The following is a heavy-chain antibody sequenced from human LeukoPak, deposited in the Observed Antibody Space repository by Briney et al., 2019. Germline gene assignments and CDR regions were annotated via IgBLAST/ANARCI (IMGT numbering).Heavy chain of an antibody. CDR3: AREVHGGPDY. D-gene: IGHD4-23*01. CDR2: ISSDGSNK. J-gene: IGHJ4*02. V-gene: IGHV3-30-3*01. Sequence: GGSLRLSCAASGFTFSTYALYWVRQAPGKGLEWVALISSDGSNKYYADSVKGRFTISRDNSKNTLYLQVNSLRAEDTAVYSCAREVHGGPDYWGQGTLVTVSS. CDR1: GFTFSTYA.